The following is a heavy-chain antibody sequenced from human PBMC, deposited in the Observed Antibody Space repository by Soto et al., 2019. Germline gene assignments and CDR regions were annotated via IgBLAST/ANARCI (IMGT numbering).Heavy chain of an antibody. V-gene: IGHV2-5*02. CDR3: AHKRGYYDFWSGYAP. Sequence: QITLKESGPTLVKPTQTLTLTCTFSGFSLSTSGVGVGWIRQPPRKALEWLALIYWDDDKRYSLSLKSRLTTTKDTSKTQVVLTMTNMDPVDTATYYCAHKRGYYDFWSGYAPWGQGTLVTVSS. CDR1: GFSLSTSGVG. CDR2: IYWDDDK. D-gene: IGHD3-3*01. J-gene: IGHJ5*02.